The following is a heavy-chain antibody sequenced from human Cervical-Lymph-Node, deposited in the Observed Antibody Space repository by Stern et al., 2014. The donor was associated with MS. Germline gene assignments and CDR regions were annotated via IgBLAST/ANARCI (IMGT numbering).Heavy chain of an antibody. D-gene: IGHD6-19*01. V-gene: IGHV4-61*02. Sequence: QVQLQESGPGLVRPSQTLSLTCTVSGASINSGSYYWSWVRQPAGKGLEWIGRIYTSGSTDYSPSLISRDTISVDTSKNQFSLHLSSVTAADTAVYYCARLPGAVGSFYFDSWGQGSLVTVSS. J-gene: IGHJ4*01. CDR1: GASINSGSYY. CDR2: IYTSGST. CDR3: ARLPGAVGSFYFDS.